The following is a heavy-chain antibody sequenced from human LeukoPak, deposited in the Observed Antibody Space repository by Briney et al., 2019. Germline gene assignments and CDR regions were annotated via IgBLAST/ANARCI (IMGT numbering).Heavy chain of an antibody. V-gene: IGHV4-39*07. J-gene: IGHJ4*02. CDR3: ARDPVVGAFDF. Sequence: SETLSLTCTVSGGSISSSSYYWGWISQPPGKGLEWIGSIYYSGSTYYNPSLKSRVTISVDTSKNQFSLKLSSVTAADTAVYFCARDPVVGAFDFWGQGTLVTVSS. D-gene: IGHD2-15*01. CDR2: IYYSGST. CDR1: GGSISSSSYY.